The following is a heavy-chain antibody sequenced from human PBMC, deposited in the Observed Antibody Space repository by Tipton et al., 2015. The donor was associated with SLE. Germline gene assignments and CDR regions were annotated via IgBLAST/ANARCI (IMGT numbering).Heavy chain of an antibody. CDR1: GGSISSYY. Sequence: TLSLTCTVSGGSISSYYWSWIRQPPGKGLEWIGYIYYSGSTTYNPSLKSRVTISVDTSKNQFSLKLSSVTAADTAVSYCARTFPYGGFDPWGQGTLVTVSS. D-gene: IGHD4-23*01. CDR3: ARTFPYGGFDP. V-gene: IGHV4-59*01. J-gene: IGHJ5*02. CDR2: IYYSGST.